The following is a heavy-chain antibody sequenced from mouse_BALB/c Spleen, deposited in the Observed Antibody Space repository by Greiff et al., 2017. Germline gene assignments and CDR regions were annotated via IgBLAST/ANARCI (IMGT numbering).Heavy chain of an antibody. V-gene: IGHV3-2*02. CDR3: ARDGTYFDY. CDR2: ISYSGST. J-gene: IGHJ2*01. D-gene: IGHD4-1*01. Sequence: ESGPGLVKPSQSLSLTCTVTGYSITSDYAWNWIRQFPGNKLEWMGYISYSGSTSYNPSLKSRISITRDTSKNQFFLQLNSVTTEDTATYYCARDGTYFDYWGQGTTLTVSS. CDR1: GYSITSDYA.